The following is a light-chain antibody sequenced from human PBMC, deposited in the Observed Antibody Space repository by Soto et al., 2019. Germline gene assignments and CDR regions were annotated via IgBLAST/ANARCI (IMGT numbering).Light chain of an antibody. Sequence: DIQMTQSPSTLSASVGDRVTISCRASQSISSSLAWYQQKPGKAPKLLIYKASNLESGVPSRFSGSRSETDFTLTISSLQPDDFATYHCQQYESFFPLTFGGGTKVDIK. CDR2: KAS. J-gene: IGKJ4*01. CDR1: QSISSS. V-gene: IGKV1-5*03. CDR3: QQYESFFPLT.